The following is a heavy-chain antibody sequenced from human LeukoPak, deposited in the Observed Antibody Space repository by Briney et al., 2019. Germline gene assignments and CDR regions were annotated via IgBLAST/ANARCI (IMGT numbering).Heavy chain of an antibody. J-gene: IGHJ4*02. Sequence: GESLKISCKGSGYSFTSYWIGWVRQMPGKGLEWMGIIYPGDSDTRYSPSFQGQVTISADKSISTAYLQWSSLKASDTAMYYCARGPYLYDSSGYYFDYWGQGTLVTVSS. V-gene: IGHV5-51*01. CDR3: ARGPYLYDSSGYYFDY. CDR2: IYPGDSDT. CDR1: GYSFTSYW. D-gene: IGHD3-22*01.